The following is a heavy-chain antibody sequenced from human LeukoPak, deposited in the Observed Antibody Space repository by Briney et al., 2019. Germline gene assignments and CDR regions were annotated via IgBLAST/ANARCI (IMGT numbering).Heavy chain of an antibody. D-gene: IGHD3-10*01. J-gene: IGHJ4*02. Sequence: PGGSLRLSCAASGVTFRSYEMNWVRQAPGKGLEWVSYISSSGSTTYYTDSVKGRFTISRDNANNSVFLQMNSLRAEDTAVYYCARDQRFLEFDYWGQGTLVTVSS. V-gene: IGHV3-48*03. CDR1: GVTFRSYE. CDR3: ARDQRFLEFDY. CDR2: ISSSGSTT.